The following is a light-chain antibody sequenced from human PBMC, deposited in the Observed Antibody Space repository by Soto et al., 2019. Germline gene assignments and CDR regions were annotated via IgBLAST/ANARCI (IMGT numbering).Light chain of an antibody. CDR2: DAS. CDR1: QTISNW. CDR3: QQYSTYSWT. V-gene: IGKV1-5*01. J-gene: IGKJ1*01. Sequence: IQMTQSPSTLSASLGDRVTITCRASQTISNWLAWYQVKPGKAPKLLMHDASSLESGVPSRFSGSASGTEGTLTISSLQQDDGATYFCQQYSTYSWTFGQGTKVDIK.